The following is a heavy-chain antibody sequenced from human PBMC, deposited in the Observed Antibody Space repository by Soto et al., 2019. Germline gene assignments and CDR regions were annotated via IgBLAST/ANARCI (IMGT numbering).Heavy chain of an antibody. V-gene: IGHV3-11*06. CDR2: ISFSSSYT. Sequence: QVQLVESGGGLVKPGGSLRLSCAASGLTLSDYYMTWIRQAPGKGLEWVSDISFSSSYTNYVDSVKGRFTISRDNVKNSLYLQMNSLRAEDTAVYYCARDGYGFGKGYYLDHWGQGTLVTVSS. D-gene: IGHD5-18*01. J-gene: IGHJ4*02. CDR3: ARDGYGFGKGYYLDH. CDR1: GLTLSDYY.